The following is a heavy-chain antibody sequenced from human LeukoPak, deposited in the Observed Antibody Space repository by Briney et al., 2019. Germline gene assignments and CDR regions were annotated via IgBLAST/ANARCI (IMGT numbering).Heavy chain of an antibody. CDR1: GFTFRSYE. Sequence: PGGSLRLSCAASGFTFRSYEMNWVRQAPGKGLEWVSYINSGGYTIYYADSVKGRLTISRDNAKNSLYLQMNSLRDEDTAIYYCARETTVIKKIDYWGQGTLVTVSS. D-gene: IGHD4-17*01. V-gene: IGHV3-48*03. CDR3: ARETTVIKKIDY. CDR2: INSGGYTI. J-gene: IGHJ4*02.